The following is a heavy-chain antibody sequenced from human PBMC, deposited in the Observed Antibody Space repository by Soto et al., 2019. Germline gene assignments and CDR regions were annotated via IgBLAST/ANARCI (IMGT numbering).Heavy chain of an antibody. J-gene: IGHJ4*02. V-gene: IGHV1-2*02. CDR1: GYSFTGYY. CDR2: ISPNSGGT. D-gene: IGHD1-26*01. CDR3: VKGRSGDGGVFY. Sequence: QVQLVQSGAEVKKSGASVKISCKASGYSFTGYYIHWVRQAPGQGFEWMGEISPNSGGTKYAQKFRGRVIMTRDTSIHTVYVDLSNLSPDDTAVYYCVKGRSGDGGVFYWGQGTLVNVYS.